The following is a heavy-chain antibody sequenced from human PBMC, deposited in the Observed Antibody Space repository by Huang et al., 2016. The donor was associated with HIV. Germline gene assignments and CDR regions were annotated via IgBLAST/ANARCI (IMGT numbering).Heavy chain of an antibody. CDR1: GDSVGSSSHY. V-gene: IGHV4-39*01. CDR2: VYFFGST. J-gene: IGHJ6*03. D-gene: IGHD6-13*01. CDR3: ARPQGLITSTWFYMDV. Sequence: QVQLEESGPGLVKPSETLSLTCVVSGDSVGSSSHYWGWIRQSPEKGLEWIGTVYFFGSTYYNPSLSSRISMSIDTSKNQFSLRLTSVTVAATAVYYCARPQGLITSTWFYMDVWGRGTTVTVSS.